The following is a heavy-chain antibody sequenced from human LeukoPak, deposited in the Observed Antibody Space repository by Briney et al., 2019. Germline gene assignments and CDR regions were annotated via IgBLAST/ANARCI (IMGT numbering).Heavy chain of an antibody. D-gene: IGHD3-3*01. Sequence: GASVKVSCSFSGFAITSYGIHWVQQSPGQGLEWMGWINPGNGSPSYAKKFQGRFTMTRDMSTTTAYTDLSSLTSEDVAVYYYARPYDFWSGTKNWFDPWGQGTLVTVSS. CDR2: INPGNGSP. V-gene: IGHV1-38-4*01. CDR1: GFAITSYG. CDR3: ARPYDFWSGTKNWFDP. J-gene: IGHJ5*02.